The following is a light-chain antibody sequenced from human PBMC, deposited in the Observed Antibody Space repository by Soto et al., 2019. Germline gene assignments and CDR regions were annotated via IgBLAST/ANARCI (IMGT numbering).Light chain of an antibody. J-gene: IGLJ1*01. CDR2: DLS. CDR1: SSDGGGYNY. Sequence: QCVLTQPASVSGAAGQAITISCTGNSSDGGGYNYVSWYQQRPGKAPKLMIYDLSNRASGVSNRFSGSKSGNTASLTISGLQAEDEADYYCSSYTSSSTPYVFGTGTKVTVL. V-gene: IGLV2-14*01. CDR3: SSYTSSSTPYV.